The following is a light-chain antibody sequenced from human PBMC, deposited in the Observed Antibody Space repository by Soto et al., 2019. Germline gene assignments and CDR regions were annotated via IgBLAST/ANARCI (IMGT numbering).Light chain of an antibody. CDR1: SNDVGGYNF. CDR3: SSFAGSYTLV. Sequence: QSALTQPRSVSGSPGQSVTISCTGTSNDVGGYNFVSWYQQHPDKVPKLFIYDVSRRPSGVQDRFSGSKSGHTASLTISGLQAEDEADYYCSSFAGSYTLVFGGGTTLTVL. V-gene: IGLV2-11*01. CDR2: DVS. J-gene: IGLJ2*01.